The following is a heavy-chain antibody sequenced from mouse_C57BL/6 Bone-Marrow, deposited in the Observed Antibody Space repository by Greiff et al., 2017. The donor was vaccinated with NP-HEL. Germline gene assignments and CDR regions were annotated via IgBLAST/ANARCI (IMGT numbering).Heavy chain of an antibody. J-gene: IGHJ3*01. Sequence: VQLQQSGAELARPGASVKLSCKASGYTFTSYGISWVKQRTGQGLEWIGEIYPRSGNTYYNEKFKGKATLTADKSSSTAYMGLRSLTSEDSAVYFCARLGYYGSSSWFAYWGQGTLVTVSA. CDR1: GYTFTSYG. CDR3: ARLGYYGSSSWFAY. CDR2: IYPRSGNT. V-gene: IGHV1-81*01. D-gene: IGHD1-1*01.